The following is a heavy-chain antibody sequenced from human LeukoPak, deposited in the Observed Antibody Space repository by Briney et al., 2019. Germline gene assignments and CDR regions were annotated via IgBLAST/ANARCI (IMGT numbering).Heavy chain of an antibody. CDR2: ISSSTSTT. CDR3: ARARAGTYYPYYFDY. D-gene: IGHD1-26*01. Sequence: PGGSLRLSCAASGFTFSSYSINWVRQAPGKGLEWVSYISSSTSTTYYADSVKGRFTISRDNAKNSLYLQMNSLRAEDTAVYYCARARAGTYYPYYFDYWGQGTLVTGSS. J-gene: IGHJ4*02. CDR1: GFTFSSYS. V-gene: IGHV3-48*01.